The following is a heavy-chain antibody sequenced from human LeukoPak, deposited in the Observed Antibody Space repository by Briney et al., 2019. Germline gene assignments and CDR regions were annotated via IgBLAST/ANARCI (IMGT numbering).Heavy chain of an antibody. Sequence: PSETLSLTCTVSGGSISSYYWSWIRQPAGKGLEWIGRIYTSGSTNYNPSLKSRVTMSVDTSKNQFSPKLSSVTAADTAVYYCARDTITMVQGVWAFDIWGQGTMVTVSP. CDR3: ARDTITMVQGVWAFDI. D-gene: IGHD3-10*01. J-gene: IGHJ3*02. V-gene: IGHV4-4*07. CDR2: IYTSGST. CDR1: GGSISSYY.